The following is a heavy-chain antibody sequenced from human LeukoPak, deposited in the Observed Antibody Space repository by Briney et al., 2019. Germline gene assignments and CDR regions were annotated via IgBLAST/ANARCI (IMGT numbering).Heavy chain of an antibody. CDR1: GFTFGDYA. CDR2: IRSKAYGGTT. Sequence: PGRSLRLSCTASGFTFGDYAMSWVRQAPGKGLEWVGFIRSKAYGGTTEYAASVKGRFTISRDDSKSIAYLQMNSLKTEDTAVYYCTTDREVRNGMDVWGQGTTVTVSS. J-gene: IGHJ6*02. CDR3: TTDREVRNGMDV. V-gene: IGHV3-49*04.